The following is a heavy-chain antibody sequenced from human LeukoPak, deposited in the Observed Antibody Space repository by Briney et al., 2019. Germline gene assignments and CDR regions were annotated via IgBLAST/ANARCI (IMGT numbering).Heavy chain of an antibody. Sequence: GASVKVSCKASGYTFTSYAMNWVRQAPGQGLEWMGWINTNTGNPTYAQGFTGRFVFSLDTSVSTAYLQISSLKAEDTAVYYCARAGITMVRGDPVRNWFDPWGQGTLVTVSS. CDR1: GYTFTSYA. V-gene: IGHV7-4-1*02. J-gene: IGHJ5*02. CDR2: INTNTGNP. D-gene: IGHD3-10*01. CDR3: ARAGITMVRGDPVRNWFDP.